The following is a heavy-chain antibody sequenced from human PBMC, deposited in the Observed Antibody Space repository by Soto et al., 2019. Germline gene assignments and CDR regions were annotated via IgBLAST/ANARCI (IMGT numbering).Heavy chain of an antibody. CDR3: VILPLGLYFY. Sequence: GGFMRLCCSASGLTFGNYAMHWVRQAPGKGLEYVSAISSNGGSTYYADSVKGRFTISRDNSKNTLYLQMSSLRAEDTAVYYCVILPLGLYFYWGQGTLVTVSS. CDR1: GLTFGNYA. CDR2: ISSNGGST. V-gene: IGHV3-64D*08. J-gene: IGHJ4*02. D-gene: IGHD2-8*01.